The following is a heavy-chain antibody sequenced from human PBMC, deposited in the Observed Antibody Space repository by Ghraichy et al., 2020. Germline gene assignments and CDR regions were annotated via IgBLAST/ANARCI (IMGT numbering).Heavy chain of an antibody. CDR2: ISGNTAIT. V-gene: IGHV3-23*01. Sequence: GGSLRLSCAASGFTFSSYAMNWVRQAPGKGLEWVSAISGNTAITYYADSVKGRFTISRDNSKNTLYLQMSSLRAEDTAVYFCAKSGYCRGGYCYSVDSHYYGLDVWGQGTTVTVSS. J-gene: IGHJ6*02. CDR1: GFTFSSYA. CDR3: AKSGYCRGGYCYSVDSHYYGLDV. D-gene: IGHD2-15*01.